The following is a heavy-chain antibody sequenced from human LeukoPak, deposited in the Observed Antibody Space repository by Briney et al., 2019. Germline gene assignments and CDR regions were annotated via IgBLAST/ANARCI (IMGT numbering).Heavy chain of an antibody. CDR1: GLAARRNS. J-gene: IGHJ4*03. Sequence: PRGSPCPSCVASGLAARRNSTSWVRQSPGKGLEWASVIYSSGSTYYADSVKGRFTISRDNSKNTRYLQMNSLRAEDTAVYYCARGGGGLSDTQTFENWGARALGTVSS. V-gene: IGHV3-66*01. D-gene: IGHD3-10*01. CDR2: IYSSGST. CDR3: ARGGGGLSDTQTFEN.